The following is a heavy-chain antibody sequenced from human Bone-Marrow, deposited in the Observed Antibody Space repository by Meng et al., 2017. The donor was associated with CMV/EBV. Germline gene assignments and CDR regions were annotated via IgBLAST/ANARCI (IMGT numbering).Heavy chain of an antibody. Sequence: GGSLRLSCAASGFTFSSYAMHWVRQAPGKGLEWVSVIYSGGSTYYADSVKGRFTISRDNSKNTLYLQMNSLRAEDTAVYYCARDDAEGGMDVWGQGTTVTVYS. CDR2: IYSGGST. CDR1: GFTFSSYA. V-gene: IGHV3-NL1*01. CDR3: ARDDAEGGMDV. J-gene: IGHJ6*02.